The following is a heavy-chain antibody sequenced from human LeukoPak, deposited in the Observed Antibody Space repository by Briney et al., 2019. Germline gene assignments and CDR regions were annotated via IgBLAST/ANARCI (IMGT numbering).Heavy chain of an antibody. CDR2: IYTSGST. D-gene: IGHD6-19*01. Sequence: SETLSLTCTVSGGSISSYYWSWIRQPAGKGLEWIGRIYTSGSTNYNPSLKSRVTMSVYTSKNQFSLKLSSVTAADTAVYYCASIAVAGTRGYYYGMDVWGQGTTVTVSS. CDR1: GGSISSYY. CDR3: ASIAVAGTRGYYYGMDV. V-gene: IGHV4-4*07. J-gene: IGHJ6*02.